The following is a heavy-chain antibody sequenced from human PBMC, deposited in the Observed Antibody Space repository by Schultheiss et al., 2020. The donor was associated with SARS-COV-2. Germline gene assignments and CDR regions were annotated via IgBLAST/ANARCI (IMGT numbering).Heavy chain of an antibody. J-gene: IGHJ4*02. V-gene: IGHV3-48*01. D-gene: IGHD7-27*01. CDR1: GFTFSSYA. CDR3: ARGANWVDY. CDR2: ISSSSSTI. Sequence: GESLKISCAASGFTFSSYAMSWVRQAPGKGLEWVSSISSSSSTIYYADSVKGRFTISRDNAKNSLYLQMNSLRAEDTAVYYCARGANWVDYWGQGTLVTVSS.